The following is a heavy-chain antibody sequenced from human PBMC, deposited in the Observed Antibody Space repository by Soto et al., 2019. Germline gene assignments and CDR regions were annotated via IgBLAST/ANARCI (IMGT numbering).Heavy chain of an antibody. V-gene: IGHV3-23*01. CDR3: AKGATSSWYGGQFDC. CDR1: GFTFNNYA. Sequence: GVPMRLSCTASGFTFNNYAMNWVSTAKGKGLEWVSAISGSGGSTYYADSVKGRFTISRDNSKNTLYLQMNSLRAEDTAVYYCAKGATSSWYGGQFDCWGQGTQVTVSS. CDR2: ISGSGGST. D-gene: IGHD6-13*01. J-gene: IGHJ4*02.